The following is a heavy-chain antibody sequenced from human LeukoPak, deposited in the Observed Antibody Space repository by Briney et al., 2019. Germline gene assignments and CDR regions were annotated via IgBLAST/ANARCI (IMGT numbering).Heavy chain of an antibody. Sequence: PSETLSLTCTVSGGSISSSSYYWGWIRQPPGKGLEWIGSIYYSGSTYYNPSLKSRVTISVDTSKNQFSLKLSSVTAADTAVYYCARPEREWLVPWYFDLWGRGTLVTVSS. V-gene: IGHV4-39*01. D-gene: IGHD6-19*01. CDR2: IYYSGST. CDR3: ARPEREWLVPWYFDL. CDR1: GGSISSSSYY. J-gene: IGHJ2*01.